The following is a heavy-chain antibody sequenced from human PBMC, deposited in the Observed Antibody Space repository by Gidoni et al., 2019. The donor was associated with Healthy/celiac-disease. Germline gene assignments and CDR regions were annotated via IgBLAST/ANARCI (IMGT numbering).Heavy chain of an antibody. CDR2: IRSKANSYAT. J-gene: IGHJ6*02. V-gene: IGHV3-73*02. CDR1: VFTFSGSA. D-gene: IGHD2-2*01. CDR3: TKTVVPAANGYYYYYGMDV. Sequence: VQLVESGGGLVQPGGSLNLSCAASVFTFSGSALHWVRQASGKGLEWVGRIRSKANSYATAEAASVKGRFTISRDDSKNTAYLQMNSMKTEDTAVYYCTKTVVPAANGYYYYYGMDVWGQGTTVTVSS.